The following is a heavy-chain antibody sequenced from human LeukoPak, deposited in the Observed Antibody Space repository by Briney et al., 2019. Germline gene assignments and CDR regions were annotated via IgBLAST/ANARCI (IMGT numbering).Heavy chain of an antibody. CDR3: ARDVYSSSSWGYYYYYMDV. J-gene: IGHJ6*03. Sequence: SETLSLTCTVSGGSISSYYWSWIRQPPGKGLEWIGYIYYSGSTNYNPSLKSRVTISVDTSKNQFSLKLSSVTAADTAVYYCARDVYSSSSWGYYYYYMDVWGKGITVTVSS. V-gene: IGHV4-59*01. CDR2: IYYSGST. D-gene: IGHD6-6*01. CDR1: GGSISSYY.